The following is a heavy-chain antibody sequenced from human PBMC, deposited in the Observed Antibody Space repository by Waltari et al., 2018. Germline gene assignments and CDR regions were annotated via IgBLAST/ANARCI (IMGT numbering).Heavy chain of an antibody. J-gene: IGHJ4*02. V-gene: IGHV3-23*01. CDR1: GLTFSMFA. CDR3: AKDHGIAY. CDR2: IRNSGADT. Sequence: QLLESGGGLVQPGGSLRLSCSDSGLTFSMFAMSWVRQAPGKGLGLGAGIRNSGADTYYTDAVEGRFTISRDNSKKTLYLQMNTLRVEDTAVYYCAKDHGIAYWGQGTLVTVSS. D-gene: IGHD2-21*01.